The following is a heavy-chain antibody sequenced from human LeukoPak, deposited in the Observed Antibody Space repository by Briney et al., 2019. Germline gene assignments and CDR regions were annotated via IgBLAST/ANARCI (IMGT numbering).Heavy chain of an antibody. CDR1: GGSFSGYY. CDR3: ARAQVPLLWFGELGYYFDY. Sequence: PSETLSLTCAVYGGSFSGYYWGWIRQPPGKGLEWIGEINHSGSTNYNPSLKSRVTISVDTSKNQFSLKLSSVTAADTAVYYCARAQVPLLWFGELGYYFDYWGQGTLVTVSS. V-gene: IGHV4-34*01. J-gene: IGHJ4*02. CDR2: INHSGST. D-gene: IGHD3-10*01.